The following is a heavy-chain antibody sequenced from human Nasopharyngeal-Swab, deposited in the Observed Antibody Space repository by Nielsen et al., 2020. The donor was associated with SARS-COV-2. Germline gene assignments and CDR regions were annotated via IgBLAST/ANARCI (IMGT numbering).Heavy chain of an antibody. CDR3: ARRLEYGKKLVTPYGMDV. V-gene: IGHV3-21*01. J-gene: IGHJ6*02. CDR2: ISSSSSYI. D-gene: IGHD2-21*02. Sequence: GESLKISCAASGFTFSSYSMDWVRQAPGKGLEWVSSISSSSSYIYYADSVKGRFTISRDNAKNSLYLQMNSLRAEDTAVYYCARRLEYGKKLVTPYGMDVWGQGTTVTVSS. CDR1: GFTFSSYS.